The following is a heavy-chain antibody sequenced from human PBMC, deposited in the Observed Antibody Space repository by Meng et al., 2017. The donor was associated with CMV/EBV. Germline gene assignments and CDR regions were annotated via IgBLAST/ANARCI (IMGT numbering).Heavy chain of an antibody. CDR2: ISSSSSYI. Sequence: GGSLRLSCAASGFTFSSYSMNWVRQAPGKGLEWVSSISSSSSYIYYADSVKGRFTISRDNAKNSLYLQMNSLRAEDTAVYYCARPIYSGSYWGFDYGMDVWGQGTLVTVSS. D-gene: IGHD1-26*01. J-gene: IGHJ6*02. V-gene: IGHV3-21*01. CDR3: ARPIYSGSYWGFDYGMDV. CDR1: GFTFSSYS.